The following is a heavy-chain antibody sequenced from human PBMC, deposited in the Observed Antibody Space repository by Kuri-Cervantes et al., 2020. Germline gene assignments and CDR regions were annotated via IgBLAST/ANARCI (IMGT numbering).Heavy chain of an antibody. CDR2: ISSSGITI. V-gene: IGHV3-11*04. D-gene: IGHD3-9*01. CDR3: ARAAVGRRFDWLSGEFDY. J-gene: IGHJ4*02. CDR1: GFTFSDYY. Sequence: GGSLRLSCAASGFTFSDYYMSWIRQAPGKGLEWVSYISSSGITIYYADSVKGRFTISRDNAKNSLFLQMASLRAEDTAVYYCARAAVGRRFDWLSGEFDYWGQGTLVTVSS.